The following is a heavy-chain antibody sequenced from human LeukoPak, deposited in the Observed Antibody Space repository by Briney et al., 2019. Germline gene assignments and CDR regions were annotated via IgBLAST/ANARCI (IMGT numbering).Heavy chain of an antibody. D-gene: IGHD2-21*02. CDR1: GFIVSSNY. J-gene: IGHJ3*01. V-gene: IGHV3-53*01. CDR3: ARHLSGECTTDCYSPDAYDL. Sequence: GGSLRLSCAASGFIVSSNYMSWVRQTPGKGLEWVSVIHSGGTIYYAGSVKGRFTISRDHSRNTAYLQMNNLRAEDTALYYCARHLSGECTTDCYSPDAYDLWGQGTMVTVSS. CDR2: IHSGGTI.